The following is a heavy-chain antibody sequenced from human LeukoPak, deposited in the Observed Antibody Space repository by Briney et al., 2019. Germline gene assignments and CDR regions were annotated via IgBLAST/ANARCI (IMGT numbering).Heavy chain of an antibody. D-gene: IGHD6-13*01. J-gene: IGHJ3*02. V-gene: IGHV1-18*04. CDR2: ISSNNGNR. CDR1: GYTFTGYY. Sequence: ASVKVSCKASGYTFTGYYMHWVRQAPGQGLEWMGWISSNNGNRKYAQKFQGRVTMTTDTSTSTAYMELRSLRSDDTAVYYCARANSSSWPLDAFDIWGQGTMVTVSS. CDR3: ARANSSSWPLDAFDI.